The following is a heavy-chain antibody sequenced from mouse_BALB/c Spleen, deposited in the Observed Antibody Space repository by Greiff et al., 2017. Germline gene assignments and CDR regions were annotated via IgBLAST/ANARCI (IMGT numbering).Heavy chain of an antibody. D-gene: IGHD1-1*01. CDR2: ISSGGST. J-gene: IGHJ4*01. CDR1: GFTFSSYA. V-gene: IGHV5-6-5*01. CDR3: AREGNYYGSRGGMDY. Sequence: EVHLVESGGGLVKPGGSLKLSCAASGFTFSSYAMSWVRQTPEKRLEWVASISSGGSTYYPDSVKGRFTISRDNARNILYLQMSSLRSEDTAMYYCAREGNYYGSRGGMDYWGQGTSVTVSS.